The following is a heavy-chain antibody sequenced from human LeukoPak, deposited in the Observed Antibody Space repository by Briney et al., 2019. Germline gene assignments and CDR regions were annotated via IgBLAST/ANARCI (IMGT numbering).Heavy chain of an antibody. CDR3: AKDNRRHYTSGPNPDSLH. CDR1: GFTFSSYD. Sequence: PGGSLRLSRAASGFTFSSYDMHWVRQATGKGLEWVSAIGTAGDTYYPGSVKGRFTISRDNAKNSLYLQMNSLRVEDTAFYYCAKDNRRHYTSGPNPDSLHWGQGALVTVSS. D-gene: IGHD6-19*01. V-gene: IGHV3-13*01. J-gene: IGHJ4*02. CDR2: IGTAGDT.